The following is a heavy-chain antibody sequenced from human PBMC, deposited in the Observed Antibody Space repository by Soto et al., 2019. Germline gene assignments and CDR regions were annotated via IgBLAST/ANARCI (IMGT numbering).Heavy chain of an antibody. CDR2: IYPGDSDT. Sequence: PGESLKISCKGSGYSFTSYWIGWVRQMPGKGLEWMGIIYPGDSDTRYAASVKGRFTISRDDSKSIAYLQMNSLKTEDTAVYYCTSHFDCTNGVCHYGMDVWGQGTTVTVSS. D-gene: IGHD2-8*01. J-gene: IGHJ6*02. CDR3: TSHFDCTNGVCHYGMDV. V-gene: IGHV5-51*01. CDR1: GYSFTSYW.